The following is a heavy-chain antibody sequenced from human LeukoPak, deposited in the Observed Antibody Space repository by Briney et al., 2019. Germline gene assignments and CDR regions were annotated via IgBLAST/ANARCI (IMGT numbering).Heavy chain of an antibody. CDR1: GYTLTELS. J-gene: IGHJ4*02. CDR2: FDPEDGET. Sequence: ASVKVSCKVSGYTLTELSMHWVRQAPGKGLEWMGGFDPEDGETIYAQKFQGRVTMTEDTSTDTSYMELSSLRSEDTAVYYCATAGYSSSWPPDYWGQGTLVTVSS. V-gene: IGHV1-24*01. CDR3: ATAGYSSSWPPDY. D-gene: IGHD6-13*01.